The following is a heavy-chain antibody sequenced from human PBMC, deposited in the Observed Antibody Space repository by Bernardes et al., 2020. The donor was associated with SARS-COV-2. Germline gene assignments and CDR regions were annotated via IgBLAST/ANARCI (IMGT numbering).Heavy chain of an antibody. V-gene: IGHV3-53*01. D-gene: IGHD3-10*01. Sequence: GGSLRLSCAASGFAVSSNYVTWVRQAPGKGLEWVSVIYSGGNTYYANSVKGRFTISRDYSKNIVYLQMNSLRAEDTAVYFCAAGQAGTSYYYYGMDVWGQGTTVTVSS. J-gene: IGHJ6*02. CDR1: GFAVSSNY. CDR2: IYSGGNT. CDR3: AAGQAGTSYYYYGMDV.